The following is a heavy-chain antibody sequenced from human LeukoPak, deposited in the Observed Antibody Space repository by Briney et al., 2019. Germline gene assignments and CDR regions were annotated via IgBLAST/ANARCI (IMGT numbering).Heavy chain of an antibody. Sequence: PGGSLRPSCAASGSTFSNYGIHCVRQAPSKWLEWVAVIWYDGSKKHHADSVKGRFTISRANSKNTLNLQMTSLSVEDPPVYYCARSYDSSGYYPLGAFDISGHGTMVTVSS. V-gene: IGHV3-33*01. CDR1: GSTFSNYG. CDR2: IWYDGSKK. CDR3: ARSYDSSGYYPLGAFDI. J-gene: IGHJ3*02. D-gene: IGHD3-22*01.